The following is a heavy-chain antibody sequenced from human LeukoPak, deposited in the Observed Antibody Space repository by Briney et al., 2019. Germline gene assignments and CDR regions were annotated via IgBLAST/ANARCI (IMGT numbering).Heavy chain of an antibody. CDR3: ARDNCGFDY. Sequence: GGSLRLSCAASGFTFSRYAMHWVRQAPGKGLEWVAVVSYDGSNKYYADSVKGRFTISRDNSKNTLYMQMNSLRAEDTAVYYCARDNCGFDYWGQGTLVTVSS. CDR1: GFTFSRYA. J-gene: IGHJ4*02. CDR2: VSYDGSNK. D-gene: IGHD1-20*01. V-gene: IGHV3-30*04.